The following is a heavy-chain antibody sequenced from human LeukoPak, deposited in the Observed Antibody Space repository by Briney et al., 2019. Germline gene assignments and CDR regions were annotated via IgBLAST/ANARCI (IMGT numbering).Heavy chain of an antibody. CDR3: AGGYGSGSYSA. V-gene: IGHV3-23*01. J-gene: IGHJ5*02. Sequence: GGSLRLSCAVSGITLSNYGMSWVRQAPGKGLEWVAGISDSGGSTNYADSVKGRFTISRDNPRNTLYLQMNSLRAEDTAVYYCAGGYGSGSYSAWGQGIPVTVSS. D-gene: IGHD3-10*01. CDR2: ISDSGGST. CDR1: GITLSNYG.